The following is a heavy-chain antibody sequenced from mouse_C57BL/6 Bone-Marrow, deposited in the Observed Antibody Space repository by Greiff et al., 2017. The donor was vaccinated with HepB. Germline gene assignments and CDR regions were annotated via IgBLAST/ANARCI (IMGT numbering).Heavy chain of an antibody. CDR2: SRNKANDYTT. CDR1: GFTFSDFY. CDR3: ARDAGYGSSYDAMDC. D-gene: IGHD1-1*01. J-gene: IGHJ4*01. Sequence: EVKLVESGGGLVQSGRSLRLSCATSGFTFSDFYMEWVRQAPGKGLEWIAASRNKANDYTTEYSASVKGRFIVSRDTSQSILYLQMNALRAEDTAIYYCARDAGYGSSYDAMDCWGQGTSVTVSS. V-gene: IGHV7-1*01.